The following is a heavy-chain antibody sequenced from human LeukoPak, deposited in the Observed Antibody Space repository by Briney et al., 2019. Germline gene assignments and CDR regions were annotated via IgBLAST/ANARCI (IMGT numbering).Heavy chain of an antibody. Sequence: GGSLRLSCAASGFTFSSYAMSWVRQAPGKGLEWVSAFIGSGGSTYYADSVKGRFTISRDNSKNTLYLQMNGLRAEDTAVYYCAKPGAYYDILTGHFDYWGQGTLVTVSS. V-gene: IGHV3-23*01. J-gene: IGHJ4*02. CDR3: AKPGAYYDILTGHFDY. CDR1: GFTFSSYA. CDR2: FIGSGGST. D-gene: IGHD3-9*01.